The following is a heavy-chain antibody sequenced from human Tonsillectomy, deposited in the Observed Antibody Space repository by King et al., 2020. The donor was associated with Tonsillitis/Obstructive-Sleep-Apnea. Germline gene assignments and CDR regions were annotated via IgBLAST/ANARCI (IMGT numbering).Heavy chain of an antibody. CDR2: INSDGSST. D-gene: IGHD6-19*01. V-gene: IGHV3-74*01. CDR1: GFTFSSYW. CDR3: AREWDKPKWLDSPPLDY. J-gene: IGHJ4*02. Sequence: VQLVESGGGLVQPGGSLRLSCAASGFTFSSYWMHWVRQAPGKGLVWVSRINSDGSSTSYADSVKGRFTISRDNAKNTLYLQMTSLRAKDTAVYYCAREWDKPKWLDSPPLDYWGQGTLVTVSS.